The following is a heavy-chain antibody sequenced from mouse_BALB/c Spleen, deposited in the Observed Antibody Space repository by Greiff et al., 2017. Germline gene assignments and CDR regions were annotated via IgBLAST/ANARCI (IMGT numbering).Heavy chain of an antibody. Sequence: EVKLMESGGGLVQPGGSRKLSCAASGFTFSDYGMAWVRQAPGKGPEWVAFISNLAYSIYYADTVTGRFTISRENAKNTLYLEMSSLRSEDTAMYYCARLLMITSALDYWGQGTSVTVSS. V-gene: IGHV5-15*02. CDR3: ARLLMITSALDY. D-gene: IGHD2-4*01. CDR1: GFTFSDYG. J-gene: IGHJ4*01. CDR2: ISNLAYSI.